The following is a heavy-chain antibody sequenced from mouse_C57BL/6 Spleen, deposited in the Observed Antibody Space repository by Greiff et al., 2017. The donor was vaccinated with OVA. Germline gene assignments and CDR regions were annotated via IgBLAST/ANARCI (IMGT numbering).Heavy chain of an antibody. J-gene: IGHJ1*03. CDR2: IYPGSGST. Sequence: QVQLQQSGAELVKPGASVKMSCKASGYTFTSYWITWVKQRPGQGLEWIGDIYPGSGSTNYNEKFKSKATLTVDKSSSTAYMQLSSLTSEDSAVYYWSREGDYFDVWGTGTTVTVSS. CDR3: SREGDYFDV. CDR1: GYTFTSYW. V-gene: IGHV1-55*01.